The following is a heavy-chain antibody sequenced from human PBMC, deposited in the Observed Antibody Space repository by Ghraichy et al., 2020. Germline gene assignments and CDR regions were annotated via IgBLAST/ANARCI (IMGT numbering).Heavy chain of an antibody. V-gene: IGHV3-74*01. CDR2: INSDGSST. CDR1: GLTFRSHW. J-gene: IGHJ6*02. D-gene: IGHD3-10*01. CDR3: TRESWGVRGSNGMDV. Sequence: GALRLSCAASGLTFRSHWMHWVRQAPGKGLVWVSRINSDGSSTTYADSVKGRFTISRDNAKSMVYLQMNSLRAEDTSVYFCTRESWGVRGSNGMDVWGQGTTVTVSS.